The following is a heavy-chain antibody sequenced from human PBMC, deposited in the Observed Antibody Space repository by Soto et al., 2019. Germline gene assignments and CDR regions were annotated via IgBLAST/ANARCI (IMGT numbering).Heavy chain of an antibody. J-gene: IGHJ5*02. CDR3: ARSEFSRYGYNWRNMNNWFDT. CDR2: INPSGGST. D-gene: IGHD5-12*01. Sequence: ASVKVSCKASGYTFTSYYMHWVRQAPGQGLEWMGIINPSGGSTSYAQKFQGRVTMTRDTSTSTVYMELSSLRSEDTAVYYCARSEFSRYGYNWRNMNNWFDTWGQGTLVTVSS. CDR1: GYTFTSYY. V-gene: IGHV1-46*03.